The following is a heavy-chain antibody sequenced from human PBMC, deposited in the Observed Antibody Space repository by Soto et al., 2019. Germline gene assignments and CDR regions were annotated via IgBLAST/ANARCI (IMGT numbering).Heavy chain of an antibody. CDR1: GFTFSSYW. CDR2: IKQDGSEK. J-gene: IGHJ3*02. Sequence: PGGSLRLSCAASGFTFSSYWMSWVRQAPGKGLEWVANIKQDGSEKYYVDSVKGRFTISRDNAKNSLYLQMNSLRAEDTAVYYCARDQHYESYCSGGSCYSAAFDIWGQGTMVTVSS. CDR3: ARDQHYESYCSGGSCYSAAFDI. V-gene: IGHV3-7*01. D-gene: IGHD2-15*01.